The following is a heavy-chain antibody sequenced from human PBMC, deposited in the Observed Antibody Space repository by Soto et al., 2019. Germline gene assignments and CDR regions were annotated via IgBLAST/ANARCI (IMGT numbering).Heavy chain of an antibody. V-gene: IGHV5-10-1*01. Sequence: PGESLKISCKVSGYSFTSYWISWVRQMPGKGLEWMGRIDPSDSYTNYSPSFQGHVTISADKSISTAYLQWSSLKASDTAMYYCARHSYYYDSSGYYLLDYWGQGTLVTVSS. CDR2: IDPSDSYT. CDR3: ARHSYYYDSSGYYLLDY. CDR1: GYSFTSYW. J-gene: IGHJ4*02. D-gene: IGHD3-22*01.